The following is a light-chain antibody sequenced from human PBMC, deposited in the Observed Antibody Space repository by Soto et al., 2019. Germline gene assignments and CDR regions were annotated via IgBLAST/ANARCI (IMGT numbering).Light chain of an antibody. CDR1: QSVSSY. CDR2: DAS. V-gene: IGKV3-11*01. CDR3: QQRSNWPIT. J-gene: IGKJ5*01. Sequence: EIVLTQSPATLSLSPGERATLSCRASQSVSSYLAWYQQKPGQAPRLLIYDASNRATGIPARFSGSGSGTGFTLTISSREPEDFAVYYCQQRSNWPITFGQGTRLEIK.